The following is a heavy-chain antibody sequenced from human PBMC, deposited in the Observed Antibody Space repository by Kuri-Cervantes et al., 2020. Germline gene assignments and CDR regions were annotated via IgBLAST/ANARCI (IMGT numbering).Heavy chain of an antibody. V-gene: IGHV1-69*13. CDR3: ARGLYSSSWSTPYYYYGMDV. CDR2: IIPIFGTA. CDR1: GYTFTSYG. J-gene: IGHJ6*02. D-gene: IGHD6-13*01. Sequence: SVKVSCKASGYTFTSYGISWVRQAPGQGLEWMGGIIPIFGTANYAQKFQGRVTITADESTSTAYMELSSLRSEDTAVYYCARGLYSSSWSTPYYYYGMDVWGQGTTVTVSS.